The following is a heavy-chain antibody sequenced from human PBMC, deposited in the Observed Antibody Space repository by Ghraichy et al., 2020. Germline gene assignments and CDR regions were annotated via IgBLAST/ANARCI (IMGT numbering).Heavy chain of an antibody. CDR3: ARVEAGDYGLAAFDI. V-gene: IGHV4-61*02. CDR1: GGSISSGSYY. D-gene: IGHD4-17*01. J-gene: IGHJ3*02. Sequence: SETLSLTCTVSGGSISSGSYYWSWIRQPAGKGLEWIGRIYTSGSTNYNPSLKSRVTMSVDTSKNQFSLKLSSVTAADTAVYYCARVEAGDYGLAAFDIWGQGTMVTVSS. CDR2: IYTSGST.